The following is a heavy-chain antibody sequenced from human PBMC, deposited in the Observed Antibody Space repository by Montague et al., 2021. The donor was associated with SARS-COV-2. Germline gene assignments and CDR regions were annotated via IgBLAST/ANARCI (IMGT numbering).Heavy chain of an antibody. Sequence: SLRLSCAASGFTFSNYAMTRVRQTPGKGLVWVSTISDSGRTFYAXSVXGRLVISRDNSKNTLHLQMNSVRVEDTAVYRCVRWSSSYGSPNTDFFDSWGQGTLVTVSS. J-gene: IGHJ4*02. CDR1: GFTFSNYA. CDR2: ISDSGRT. D-gene: IGHD3-10*01. CDR3: VRWSSSYGSPNTDFFDS. V-gene: IGHV3-23*01.